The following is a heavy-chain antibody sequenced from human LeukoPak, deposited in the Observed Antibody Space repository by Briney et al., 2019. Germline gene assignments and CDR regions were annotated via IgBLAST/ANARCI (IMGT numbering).Heavy chain of an antibody. CDR1: GFTFSSYA. CDR2: ISGSGGST. Sequence: GRSLRLSCAASGFTFSSYAMSWVRQAPGKGLEWVSAISGSGGSTYHADSVKGRFTISRDNSKNTLYLQMNSLRAEDTAVYYCAKRPKGCTSCQADYWGQGTLVTVSS. J-gene: IGHJ4*02. V-gene: IGHV3-23*01. CDR3: AKRPKGCTSCQADY. D-gene: IGHD2-2*01.